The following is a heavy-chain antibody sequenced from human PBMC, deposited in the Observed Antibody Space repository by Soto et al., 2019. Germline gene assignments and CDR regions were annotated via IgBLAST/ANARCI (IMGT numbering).Heavy chain of an antibody. V-gene: IGHV4-30-4*08. CDR1: GDAISNDNYY. J-gene: IGHJ4*02. CDR2: IYSTGST. CDR3: ARGESMLPSVLTSPLDY. Sequence: QVQLQESVPGLVKPSQTLSLICTVSGDAISNDNYYWSWIRQPPGKGLEWIGYIYSTGSTTYNPSLRSRLTMSIDPSKRHFSLKLTSVTAADTAVYYCARGESMLPSVLTSPLDYWGQATLVTVSS. D-gene: IGHD3-16*01.